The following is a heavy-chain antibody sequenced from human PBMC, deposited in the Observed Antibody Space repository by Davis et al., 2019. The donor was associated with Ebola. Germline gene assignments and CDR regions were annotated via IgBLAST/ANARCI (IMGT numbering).Heavy chain of an antibody. D-gene: IGHD3-22*01. CDR1: GGTFISYA. Sequence: AASVKVSCKASGGTFISYAITWVRQAPGKGLVWMGGLIPILGTVNYAQKFQGRVTITADKSTSTAYMELSSLRSEETAVYYCAAASISMIVVEPPDYWGQGTLVTVSS. V-gene: IGHV1-69*06. J-gene: IGHJ4*02. CDR2: LIPILGTV. CDR3: AAASISMIVVEPPDY.